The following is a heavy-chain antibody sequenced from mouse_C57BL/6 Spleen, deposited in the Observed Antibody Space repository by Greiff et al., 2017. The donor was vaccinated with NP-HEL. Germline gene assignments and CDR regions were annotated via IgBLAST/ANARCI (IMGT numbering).Heavy chain of an antibody. CDR3: ARDGYCSCFDY. CDR1: GYTFTSYW. V-gene: IGHV1-64*01. J-gene: IGHJ2*01. D-gene: IGHD2-3*01. CDR2: IHPNSGST. Sequence: VKLQQPGAELVKPGASVKLSCKASGYTFTSYWMHWVKQRPGQGLEWIGMIHPNSGSTNYNETFKSKATLTVNTSSSTAYMQLSSLTSEGSAVYCCARDGYCSCFDYWGQGTTLTVSS.